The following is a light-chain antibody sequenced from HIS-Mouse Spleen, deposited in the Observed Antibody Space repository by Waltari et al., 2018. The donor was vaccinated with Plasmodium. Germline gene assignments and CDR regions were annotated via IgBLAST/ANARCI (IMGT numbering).Light chain of an antibody. CDR2: KDS. J-gene: IGLJ3*02. Sequence: SYELTQPPSVSVSPGQTARITCSGDALPKQYAYWYQQHPGQAPALVIYKDSERPSGIPERFSGASSGTTVTLTISGVQAEDEADYYCQSADSSGTPNWVFGGGTKLTVL. CDR3: QSADSSGTPNWV. CDR1: ALPKQY. V-gene: IGLV3-25*03.